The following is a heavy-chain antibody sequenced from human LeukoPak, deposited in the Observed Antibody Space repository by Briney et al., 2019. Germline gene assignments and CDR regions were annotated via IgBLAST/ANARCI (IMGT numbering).Heavy chain of an antibody. CDR1: GFTFSSFS. CDR3: ARVRGNGWYFDL. V-gene: IGHV3-48*02. CDR2: ISGSSSIK. D-gene: IGHD4-23*01. Sequence: GGSLRLSCAASGFTFSSFSMNWVRQAPGKGLEWVSYISGSSSIKCYADSVKGRFTISRDNAKNSLYLQINSLRDGDTAVYYCARVRGNGWYFDLWGRGTLVTVSS. J-gene: IGHJ2*01.